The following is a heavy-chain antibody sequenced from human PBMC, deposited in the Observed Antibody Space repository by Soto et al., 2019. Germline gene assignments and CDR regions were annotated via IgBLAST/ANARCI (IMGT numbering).Heavy chain of an antibody. J-gene: IGHJ4*01. CDR1: GFSLATYW. V-gene: IGHV3-74*01. D-gene: IGHD2-15*01. Sequence: EVQLVESGGGLVQPGGSLRLSCAASGFSLATYWMHWVRQAPGKGLVWISSVNRDGTVTHYADSVKGRLTISRDNAKNTLFLQMNSLRAEDTAVYYCARAEGFCSGASCLRGFDCWGQGTLVTVSS. CDR2: VNRDGTVT. CDR3: ARAEGFCSGASCLRGFDC.